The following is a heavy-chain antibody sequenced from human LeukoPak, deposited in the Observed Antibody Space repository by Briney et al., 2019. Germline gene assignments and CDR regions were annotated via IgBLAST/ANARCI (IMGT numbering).Heavy chain of an antibody. J-gene: IGHJ4*02. Sequence: GGSLRLSCAASGFTFSNYAMTWVRQAPGMGLEWVWTISSGGGGSTFYADYVKGRFTISRYNSKNSLYLQMKSLRDEDAAVYSCAKGGQPYYFDHWGQGTLVTVSS. D-gene: IGHD3-10*01. CDR2: ISSGGGGST. CDR3: AKGGQPYYFDH. CDR1: GFTFSNYA. V-gene: IGHV3-23*01.